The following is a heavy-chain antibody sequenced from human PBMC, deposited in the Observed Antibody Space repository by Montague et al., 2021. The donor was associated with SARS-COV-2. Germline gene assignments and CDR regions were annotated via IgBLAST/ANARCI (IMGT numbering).Heavy chain of an antibody. V-gene: IGHV4-31*03. CDR2: IYYSGSA. J-gene: IGHJ4*02. CDR3: ARLTPVGSTFFFEF. Sequence: TLSLTCTVSGYSFTTSGYFWTWIRQHPGKGLEWIGNIYYSGSAKYSPSLKSRLTTSVDTSKNQFSLELTSVTAADTAVYYCARLTPVGSTFFFEFWGQGILVTGSS. CDR1: GYSFTTSGYF. D-gene: IGHD2/OR15-2a*01.